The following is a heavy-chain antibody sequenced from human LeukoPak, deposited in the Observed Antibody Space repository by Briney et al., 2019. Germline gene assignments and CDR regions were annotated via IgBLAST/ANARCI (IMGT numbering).Heavy chain of an antibody. J-gene: IGHJ6*02. Sequence: GGSLRLSCAASGFTVSSNYMSWVRQAPGKGLEWVSLIYSGGSTYYADSVKGRFTISRDNSKNTLYLQMNSLRSEDTAVYYCARANGDYSWSGGMDVWGQGTTVTVS. V-gene: IGHV3-53*05. D-gene: IGHD4-17*01. CDR3: ARANGDYSWSGGMDV. CDR1: GFTVSSNY. CDR2: IYSGGST.